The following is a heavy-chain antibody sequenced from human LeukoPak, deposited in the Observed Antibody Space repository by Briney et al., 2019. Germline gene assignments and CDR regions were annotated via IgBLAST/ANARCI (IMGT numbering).Heavy chain of an antibody. D-gene: IGHD3-10*01. J-gene: IGHJ6*02. CDR2: ISYDGSNK. V-gene: IGHV3-30-3*01. CDR1: GFTFSSYA. Sequence: GGSLRLSCAASGFTFSSYAMHWVRQAPGKGLEWVAVISYDGSNKYYADSVKGRFTISRDNSKNTLYLQMNSLRAEDTAVYYCARDGDYYGSGSLGMDVWGQGTTVTVSS. CDR3: ARDGDYYGSGSLGMDV.